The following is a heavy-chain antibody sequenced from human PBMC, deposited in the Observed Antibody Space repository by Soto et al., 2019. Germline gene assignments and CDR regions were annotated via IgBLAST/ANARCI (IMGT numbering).Heavy chain of an antibody. CDR3: ARDWCSSTSCYHSYSYAMDV. J-gene: IGHJ6*02. CDR2: IYHTGGR. Sequence: PSETLSLTCFVPGDSINNTYWWSWVRQAPEKGLEWIGEIYHTGGRSYMPSLRGRITLSVDTSKNQFSLKLTSVTAADTAVYYWARDWCSSTSCYHSYSYAMDVWCQGTTVTVS. CDR1: GDSINNTYW. V-gene: IGHV4-4*02. D-gene: IGHD2-2*01.